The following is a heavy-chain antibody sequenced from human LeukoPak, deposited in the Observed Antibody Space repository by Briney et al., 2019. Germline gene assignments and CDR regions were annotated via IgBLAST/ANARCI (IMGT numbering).Heavy chain of an antibody. CDR2: INTNTGNP. V-gene: IGHV7-4-1*02. Sequence: ASVKVSCKASGYTFTSYAMNWVRQAPGQGLEWMGWINTNTGNPTYAQGFTGRFVFSLDTSVSTAYLQISSLKAEDTAVYYCARGRGTYYYGSGSYYNPYYGMDVWGQGTTVTVSS. J-gene: IGHJ6*02. D-gene: IGHD3-10*01. CDR1: GYTFTSYA. CDR3: ARGRGTYYYGSGSYYNPYYGMDV.